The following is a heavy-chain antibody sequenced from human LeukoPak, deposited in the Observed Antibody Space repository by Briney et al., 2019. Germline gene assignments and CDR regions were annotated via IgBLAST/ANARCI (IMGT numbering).Heavy chain of an antibody. CDR2: IWSDGTNQ. D-gene: IGHD4-11*01. V-gene: IGHV3-33*01. CDR1: GFTFSHYG. Sequence: GGSLRLSCAASGFTFSHYGMHWVRRAPGRGLEWVAEIWSDGTNQYYADSVKGLFTISRDDSQKRVYLEMNSLRTDDTAMYYCARDAQRGFDYSNSLRYWGQGTLVTVSS. CDR3: ARDAQRGFDYSNSLRY. J-gene: IGHJ4*02.